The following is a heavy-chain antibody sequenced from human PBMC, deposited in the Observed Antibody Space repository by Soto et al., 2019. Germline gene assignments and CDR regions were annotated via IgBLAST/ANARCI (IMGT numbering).Heavy chain of an antibody. V-gene: IGHV1-69*02. D-gene: IGHD5-18*01. CDR1: GGTFSSYT. CDR3: ARALSRYSYAVDY. J-gene: IGHJ4*02. CDR2: IIPILGIA. Sequence: QVQLVQSGAEVKKPGSSVKVSCKASGGTFSSYTISWVRQAPGQGLEWMGRIIPILGIANYAQKFQGRVTITADKSTSTACMELSSLRSEATAAYYCARALSRYSYAVDYWGQGTLVTVCS.